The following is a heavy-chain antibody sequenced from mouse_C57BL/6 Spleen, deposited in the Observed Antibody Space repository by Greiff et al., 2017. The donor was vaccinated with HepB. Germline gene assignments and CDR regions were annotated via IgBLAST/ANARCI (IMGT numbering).Heavy chain of an antibody. CDR1: GYTFTDYE. CDR3: TRWGRSLAY. CDR2: IDPETGGT. Sequence: QVQLKESGAELVRPGASVTLSCKASGYTFTDYEMHWVKQTPVHGLEWIGAIDPETGGTAYNQKFKGKAILTADKSSSTAYMELRSLTSEDSAVYYCTRWGRSLAYWGQGTLVTVSA. V-gene: IGHV1-15*01. J-gene: IGHJ3*01.